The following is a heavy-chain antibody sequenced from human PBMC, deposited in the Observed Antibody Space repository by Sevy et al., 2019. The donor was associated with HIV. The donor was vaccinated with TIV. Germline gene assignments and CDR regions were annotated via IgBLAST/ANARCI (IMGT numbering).Heavy chain of an antibody. J-gene: IGHJ6*03. CDR2: ISYDGSNK. D-gene: IGHD3-3*01. CDR1: GFTFSSYA. V-gene: IGHV3-30-3*01. Sequence: GGSLRLSCAASGFTFSSYAMHWVRQAPGKGLEWVAVISYDGSNKYYANSVKGRFTISRDNSKNTLYLQMNSLRAEDTAVYYCARGATIFGVVIDCYMDVWGKGTTVTVSS. CDR3: ARGATIFGVVIDCYMDV.